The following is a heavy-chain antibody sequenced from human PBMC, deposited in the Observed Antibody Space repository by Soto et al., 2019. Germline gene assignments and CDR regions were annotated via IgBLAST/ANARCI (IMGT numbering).Heavy chain of an antibody. CDR3: RHYFYGMDV. J-gene: IGHJ6*02. CDR1: GGIFSSYA. Sequence: QVQQVQSGAEVKRPGSSVKVSCKASGGIFSSYAVTWVRQAPGQGLEWMGGIIPIFATVNYAQKFQGRVTITADESTSTAYMELSSLRSEDTAVYYCRHYFYGMDVWGQGTTVTVSS. V-gene: IGHV1-69*12. CDR2: IIPIFATV.